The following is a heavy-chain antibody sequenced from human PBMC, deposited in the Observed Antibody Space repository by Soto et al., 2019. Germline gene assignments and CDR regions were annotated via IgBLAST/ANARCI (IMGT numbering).Heavy chain of an antibody. CDR2: SSGSGGST. CDR1: GFTFSSYA. D-gene: IGHD4-17*01. CDR3: AKQLTTVTTPWFDF. V-gene: IGHV3-23*01. Sequence: PGGSLRLSCAASGFTFSSYAMSWVRQAPGKGLEWVSASSGSGGSTSYADSVKGRFTISRDNSKNTPYLQMNSLGAEDTAVYYCAKQLTTVTTPWFDFWGQGTLVTVSS. J-gene: IGHJ4*02.